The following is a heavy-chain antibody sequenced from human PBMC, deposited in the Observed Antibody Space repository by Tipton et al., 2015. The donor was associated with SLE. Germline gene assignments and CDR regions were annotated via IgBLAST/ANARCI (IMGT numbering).Heavy chain of an antibody. J-gene: IGHJ4*02. D-gene: IGHD3-10*01. CDR1: GDSINSYY. V-gene: IGHV4-59*08. CDR2: IYTSGST. CDR3: ARHAPQLPDY. Sequence: TLSLTCTVSGDSINSYYWSWIRQPPGEGLEWIGRIYTSGSTNYNPSLKSRVTISVDTSKNQFSLKLSSVTAADTATYYCARHAPQLPDYWGQGTLVTVSS.